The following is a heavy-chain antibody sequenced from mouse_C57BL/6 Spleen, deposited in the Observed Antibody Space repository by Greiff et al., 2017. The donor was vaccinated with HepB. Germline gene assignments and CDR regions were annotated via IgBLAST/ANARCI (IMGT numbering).Heavy chain of an antibody. D-gene: IGHD1-1*01. CDR2: IYPRSGNT. V-gene: IGHV1-81*01. J-gene: IGHJ3*01. CDR3: ASHYGSSYRFAY. CDR1: GYTFTSYG. Sequence: QVQLKESGAELARPGASVKLSCKASGYTFTSYGISWVKQRTGQGLEWIGEIYPRSGNTYYNEKFKGKATLTADKSSSTAYMELRSLTSEDSAVYFCASHYGSSYRFAYWGQGTLVTVSA.